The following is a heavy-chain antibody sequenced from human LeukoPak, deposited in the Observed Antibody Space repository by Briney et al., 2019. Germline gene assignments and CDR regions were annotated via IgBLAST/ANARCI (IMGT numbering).Heavy chain of an antibody. CDR2: IYSGGST. V-gene: IGHV3-66*01. CDR1: GFTVSSNY. CDR3: ARDSWRGGLLSGY. J-gene: IGHJ4*02. Sequence: PGGSLRLSCAASGFTVSSNYMSWVRQAPGKGLEWVSVIYSGGSTYYADSVKGRFTISRDNSKNTLYLQMNSLRAEDTAVYYCARDSWRGGLLSGYWGQGTLVTVSS. D-gene: IGHD3-10*01.